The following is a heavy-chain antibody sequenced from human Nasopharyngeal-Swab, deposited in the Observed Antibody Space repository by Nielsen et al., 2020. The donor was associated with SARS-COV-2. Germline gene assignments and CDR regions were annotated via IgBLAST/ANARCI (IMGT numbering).Heavy chain of an antibody. V-gene: IGHV1-46*01. J-gene: IGHJ6*02. CDR2: INPSGGST. CDR3: ARDIDIVLSDYYYYGMDV. Sequence: ASVKVSCKASGYTFTSYYMHWVRQAPGQGLEWMGIINPSGGSTSYAQKFQGRVTMTRDTSTSTAYMELRSLRSDDTAVYYCARDIDIVLSDYYYYGMDVWGQGTTVTVSS. CDR1: GYTFTSYY. D-gene: IGHD2-15*01.